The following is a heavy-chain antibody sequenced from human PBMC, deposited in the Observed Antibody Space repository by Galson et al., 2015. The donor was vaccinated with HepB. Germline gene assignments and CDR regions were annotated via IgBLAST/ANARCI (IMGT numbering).Heavy chain of an antibody. CDR3: ARVAFYYDSNGYSEDNWNFDL. Sequence: SLRLSCAASGFNFSDYYMSWVRQAPGKGLEWVSYISRSSSFSNYVDSVKRRFTISRDNAKDSLDLQMNSLRAEDTAVYYCARVAFYYDSNGYSEDNWNFDLWGRGTLVTVSS. V-gene: IGHV3-11*06. D-gene: IGHD3-22*01. CDR2: ISRSSSFS. J-gene: IGHJ2*01. CDR1: GFNFSDYY.